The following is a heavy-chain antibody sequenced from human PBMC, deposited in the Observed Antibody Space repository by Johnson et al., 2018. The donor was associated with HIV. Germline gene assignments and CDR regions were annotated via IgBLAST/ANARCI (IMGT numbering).Heavy chain of an antibody. D-gene: IGHD3-22*01. Sequence: VQLVESGGGLVQPGGSLRLSCAASGFTFNTYAMSWVRQAPGQGLEWVSRISGSGGNPFYADSVRGRFTISRDNSQNTLYLQMKTLRAEDTAVYYCATSQYYYDSSGYNRQDAFDIWGQGTMVTVSS. CDR1: GFTFNTYA. V-gene: IGHV3-23*04. CDR3: ATSQYYYDSSGYNRQDAFDI. J-gene: IGHJ3*02. CDR2: ISGSGGNP.